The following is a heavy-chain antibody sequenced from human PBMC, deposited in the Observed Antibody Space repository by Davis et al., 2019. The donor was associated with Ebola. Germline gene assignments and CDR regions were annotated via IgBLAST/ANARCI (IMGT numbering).Heavy chain of an antibody. V-gene: IGHV3-43*01. Sequence: PGGSLRLSCAASGFSFDDYAMHWVRQAPGKGLEWISLINWDGGRTRYADSVKGRFTISRDNNENSLYLQMNSLRSEDTALYYCAKDIYLLSTKRKKLRIGVSHFYGMDVWGQGTTVTVSS. CDR3: AKDIYLLSTKRKKLRIGVSHFYGMDV. CDR1: GFSFDDYA. CDR2: INWDGGRT. J-gene: IGHJ6*02. D-gene: IGHD2/OR15-2a*01.